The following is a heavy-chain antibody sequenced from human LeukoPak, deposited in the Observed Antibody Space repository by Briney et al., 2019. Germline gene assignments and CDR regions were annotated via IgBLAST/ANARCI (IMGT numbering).Heavy chain of an antibody. J-gene: IGHJ4*02. CDR2: IYYSGST. V-gene: IGHV4-39*01. CDR3: SRLSKGGYTYGGPIEY. Sequence: SETLSLTCSVSGGSISSSSYYWGWTRQPPGKGLEWIGSIYYSGSTYFNPSLKSRVTISIDTSKDQFSLKLSSGTAADTAVYYCSRLSKGGYTYGGPIEYWGQGALVTVSS. CDR1: GGSISSSSYY. D-gene: IGHD5-18*01.